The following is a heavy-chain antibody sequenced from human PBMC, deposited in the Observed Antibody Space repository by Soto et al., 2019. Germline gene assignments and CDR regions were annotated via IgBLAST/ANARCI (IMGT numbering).Heavy chain of an antibody. Sequence: VGSLRLSCAASGFTFRSYSMNWVRQAPGKGLEWVSYISISGTAIYYADSVKGRFTISRDDAKNSLYLQMNSLRDEDTSVYYCARDNGIAGSFDPWGQGALVTV. J-gene: IGHJ5*02. V-gene: IGHV3-48*02. CDR3: ARDNGIAGSFDP. CDR2: ISISGTAI. CDR1: GFTFRSYS. D-gene: IGHD6-13*01.